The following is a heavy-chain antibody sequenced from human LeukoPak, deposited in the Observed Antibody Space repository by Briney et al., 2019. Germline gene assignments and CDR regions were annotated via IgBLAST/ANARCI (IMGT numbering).Heavy chain of an antibody. J-gene: IGHJ4*02. CDR2: FDPEDGET. Sequence: ATVKVSCKVSGYTLTELSMHWGRQAPGKGLEWRGGFDPEDGETIYAQKFQGRVTMTEDTSTDTAYMELSSLRSEDTAVYYCATAVFGVVIIPNYFDYWGQGTLVTVSS. CDR1: GYTLTELS. V-gene: IGHV1-24*01. CDR3: ATAVFGVVIIPNYFDY. D-gene: IGHD3-3*01.